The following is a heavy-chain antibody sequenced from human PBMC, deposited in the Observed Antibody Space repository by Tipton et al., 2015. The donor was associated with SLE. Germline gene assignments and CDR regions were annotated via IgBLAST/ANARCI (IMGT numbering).Heavy chain of an antibody. D-gene: IGHD3-22*01. CDR3: ARQDSSGYWSFDY. J-gene: IGHJ4*02. CDR1: GGSISSGGYY. CDR2: IYYSGST. V-gene: IGHV4-61*08. Sequence: LRLSCTVSGGSISSGGYYWSWIRQPPGKGLEWIGYIYYSGSTNYNPSLKSRVTISVDTSKNQFSLKLSSVTAADTAVYYCARQDSSGYWSFDYWGQGTLVTVSS.